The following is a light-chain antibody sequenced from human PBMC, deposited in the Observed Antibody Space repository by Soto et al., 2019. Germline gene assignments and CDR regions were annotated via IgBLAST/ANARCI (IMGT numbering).Light chain of an antibody. CDR3: QQRSKWPIT. V-gene: IGKV3-11*01. CDR1: QSVSSY. CDR2: DAS. J-gene: IGKJ5*01. Sequence: EIVVTQSPSTLSLSPGERATLSCRTSQSVSSYFAWYQQKPGRAPRLLIYDASSRATGIPARFIGSGSGTDFTLTISSLEPEDFAVYYCQQRSKWPITFGQGTRLEIK.